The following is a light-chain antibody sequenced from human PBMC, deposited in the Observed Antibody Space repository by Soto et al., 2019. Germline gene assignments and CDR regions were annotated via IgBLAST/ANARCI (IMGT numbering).Light chain of an antibody. CDR2: LGS. V-gene: IGKV2-28*01. J-gene: IGKJ1*01. CDR3: MQALQTPRT. Sequence: EIVMTQSPLSLPVTPGEPASISCRSSQSLLHSNGYNYLDWYLQKPGQSPQLLIYLGSSRASGVPDKFSGSGSGTDFTLEISRVEAEDVGVYHCMQALQTPRTFGQGTKVEIK. CDR1: QSLLHSNGYNY.